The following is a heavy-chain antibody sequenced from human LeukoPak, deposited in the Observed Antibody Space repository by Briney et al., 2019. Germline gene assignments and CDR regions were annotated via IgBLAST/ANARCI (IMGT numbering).Heavy chain of an antibody. CDR1: GGSISSGYYY. Sequence: SQTLSLTCTVSGGSISSGYYYWSWILQPPGKGLDGIGYIYYSGSTYYNPSLKRRVTISVGTSTIQCSLKLSSVSAADRAVYYCASRYCSGGSCYSGSWFDPWGQGTLVTVSS. CDR2: IYYSGST. J-gene: IGHJ5*02. CDR3: ASRYCSGGSCYSGSWFDP. V-gene: IGHV4-30-4*01. D-gene: IGHD2-15*01.